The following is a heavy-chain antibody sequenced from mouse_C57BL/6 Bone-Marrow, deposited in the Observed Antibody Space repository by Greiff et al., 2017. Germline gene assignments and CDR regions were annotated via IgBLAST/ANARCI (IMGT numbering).Heavy chain of an antibody. CDR2: FYPGSGSI. V-gene: IGHV1-62-2*01. CDR1: GYIFTEYT. CDR3: ARHERYYDYEGYFDY. D-gene: IGHD2-4*01. J-gene: IGHJ2*01. Sequence: VQLQQSGAELVKPGAPVKLSCKASGYIFTEYTIHWVKQRSGQGLEWIGWFYPGSGSIKYNERFKDKATLTADKSSNTVYMELSRLTSEDSAVYFCARHERYYDYEGYFDYWGQGTTLTVSS.